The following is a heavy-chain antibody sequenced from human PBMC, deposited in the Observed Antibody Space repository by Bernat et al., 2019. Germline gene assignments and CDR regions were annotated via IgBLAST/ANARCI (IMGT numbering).Heavy chain of an antibody. Sequence: QVQLVQSGAEVKKPGSSVKVSCKASGGTFNNYAINWVRQAPGQGLEWMGGIIPLFGSPNYAQKFQGRITITTDKSTSTAYMALSRLRSDDTAEYYCARGSSDCSGSSCPYDYWGQGTLVTVSS. CDR2: IIPLFGSP. V-gene: IGHV1-69*06. CDR3: ARGSSDCSGSSCPYDY. J-gene: IGHJ4*02. CDR1: GGTFNNYA. D-gene: IGHD2-2*01.